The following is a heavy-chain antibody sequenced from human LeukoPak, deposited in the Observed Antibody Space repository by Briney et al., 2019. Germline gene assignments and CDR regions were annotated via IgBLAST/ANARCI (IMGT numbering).Heavy chain of an antibody. CDR2: IIPIFGTA. V-gene: IGHV1-69*05. CDR3: ALNYYGSGTFDY. D-gene: IGHD3-10*01. Sequence: SVKVSCKASGGTFSSYAISWVRQAPGQGLAWMGGIIPIFGTANYAQKFQGRVTITTDESTSTAYMELSSPRSEDTAVYYCALNYYGSGTFDYWGQGTLVTVSS. J-gene: IGHJ4*02. CDR1: GGTFSSYA.